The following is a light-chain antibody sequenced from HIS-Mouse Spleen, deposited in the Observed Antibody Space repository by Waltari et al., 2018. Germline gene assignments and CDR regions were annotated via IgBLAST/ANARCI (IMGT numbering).Light chain of an antibody. J-gene: IGLJ3*02. CDR1: SRDVGSYNL. V-gene: IGLV2-23*01. CDR3: CSYAGSSTWV. CDR2: EGS. Sequence: QSALTQPASGSGSPGQSIPTSCTGTSRDVGSYNLFSWYQQHPGKAPKLMIYEGSKRPSGVSNRFSGSKSGNTASPTISGLQAEDEADYYCCSYAGSSTWVFGGGTKLTVL.